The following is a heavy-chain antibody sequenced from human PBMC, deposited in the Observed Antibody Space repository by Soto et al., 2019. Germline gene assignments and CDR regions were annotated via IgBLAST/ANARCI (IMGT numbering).Heavy chain of an antibody. Sequence: GSGPTLVSPTQTLTLTCTFSGFSLSTSGVGVGWIRQPPGKARECLGIIYWNDDKKYSPSLRSRLGITKDTFRNQVVLTMTNVDPLDAATYYCARRRGYNWNNPAFDYWAQGAMVTVS. CDR2: IYWNDDK. CDR1: GFSLSTSGVG. V-gene: IGHV2-5*01. CDR3: ARRRGYNWNNPAFDY. D-gene: IGHD1-20*01. J-gene: IGHJ4*02.